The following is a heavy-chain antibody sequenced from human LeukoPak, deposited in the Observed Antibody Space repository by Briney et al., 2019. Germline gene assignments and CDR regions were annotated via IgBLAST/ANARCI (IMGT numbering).Heavy chain of an antibody. Sequence: SETLSLTCTVSGGSVSNGNLFWTWIRQPPGKGLEWIGNIYYTGSTNYNSSLMSRVTISIDTSNNQLSLQLNSVAAADAAVYYCASLRGHYVGGNYYYGLDVWGQGTTVTVSS. D-gene: IGHD4-17*01. CDR3: ASLRGHYVGGNYYYGLDV. J-gene: IGHJ6*02. CDR1: GGSVSNGNLF. CDR2: IYYTGST. V-gene: IGHV4-61*01.